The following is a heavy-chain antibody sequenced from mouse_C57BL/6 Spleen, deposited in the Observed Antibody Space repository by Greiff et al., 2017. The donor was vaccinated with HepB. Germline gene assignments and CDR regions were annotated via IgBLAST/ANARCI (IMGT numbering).Heavy chain of an antibody. D-gene: IGHD3-2*02. Sequence: EVQLQQSGPELVKPGASVKISCKASGYTFTDYYMNWVKQSHGKSLEWIGDINPNNGGTSYNQKFKGKATLTVDQSSSTAYMELRSLTSEASAVYDCAGEGAQATELAYWGQGTLVTVSA. CDR3: AGEGAQATELAY. CDR2: INPNNGGT. CDR1: GYTFTDYY. V-gene: IGHV1-26*01. J-gene: IGHJ3*01.